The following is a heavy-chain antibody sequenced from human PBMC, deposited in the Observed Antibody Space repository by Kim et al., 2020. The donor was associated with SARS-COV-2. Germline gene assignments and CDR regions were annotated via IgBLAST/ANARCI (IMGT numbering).Heavy chain of an antibody. V-gene: IGHV3-33*01. Sequence: GGSLRLSCAASGFTFSSYGMHWVRQAPGKGLEWVAVIWYDGSNKYYADSVKGRFTISRDNSKNTLYLQMNSLRAEDTAVYYCARGVLVWSSEGAFDYWGQGTLVTVSS. D-gene: IGHD3-10*01. CDR3: ARGVLVWSSEGAFDY. CDR2: IWYDGSNK. J-gene: IGHJ4*02. CDR1: GFTFSSYG.